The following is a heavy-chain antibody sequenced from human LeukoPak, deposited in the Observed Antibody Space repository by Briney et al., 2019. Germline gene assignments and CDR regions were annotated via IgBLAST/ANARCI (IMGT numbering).Heavy chain of an antibody. J-gene: IGHJ6*02. Sequence: SETLSLTCAVYGGSFSGYYWSWIRQPPGKGLEWIGEINHSGSTNYNPSLKSRVTISVDTSKNQFSLKLSSVTAADTAVYYCASRRYSSSWYYYYYGMDVWGQGTTVTVSS. CDR1: GGSFSGYY. D-gene: IGHD6-13*01. CDR2: INHSGST. V-gene: IGHV4-34*01. CDR3: ASRRYSSSWYYYYYGMDV.